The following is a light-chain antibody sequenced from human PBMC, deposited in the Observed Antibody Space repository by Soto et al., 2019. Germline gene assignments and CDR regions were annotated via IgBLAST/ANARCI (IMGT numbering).Light chain of an antibody. Sequence: EIVLTQSPGTLSLSPGERATLSCRASQSVSSSYLAWYQQKPGQAPRLLIYGASSRATGIPDRFSGRGSGTDFTLTISRLEPEESAVYYCQQYGSSPYTFGPGTKLEIK. CDR1: QSVSSSY. V-gene: IGKV3-20*01. CDR3: QQYGSSPYT. J-gene: IGKJ2*01. CDR2: GAS.